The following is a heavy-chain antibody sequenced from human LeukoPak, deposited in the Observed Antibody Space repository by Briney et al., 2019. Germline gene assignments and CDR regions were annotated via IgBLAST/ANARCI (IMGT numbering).Heavy chain of an antibody. V-gene: IGHV1-2*06. CDR1: GYTFTGYY. CDR2: TNPNSGGT. D-gene: IGHD2-15*01. J-gene: IGHJ4*02. Sequence: APVKVSCKASGYTFTGYYMHWVRQAPGQGLEWMGRTNPNSGGTNYAQKFQGRVTMTRDTSISTAYMELSRLRSDDTAVYYCARDRRDCSGGSCYSLNDSWGQGTLVTVSS. CDR3: ARDRRDCSGGSCYSLNDS.